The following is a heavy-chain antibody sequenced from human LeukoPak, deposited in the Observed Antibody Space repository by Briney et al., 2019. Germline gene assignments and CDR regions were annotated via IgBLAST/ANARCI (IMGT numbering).Heavy chain of an antibody. D-gene: IGHD6-13*01. V-gene: IGHV1-69*06. CDR2: IIPIFGTA. CDR3: AREASEGIAAAGTKFDP. Sequence: SVKVSCKASGGTFSSYAISWVRQAPGQRLEWMGGIIPIFGTANYAQKFQGRVTITADKSTSTAYMELSSLRSEDTAVYYCAREASEGIAAAGTKFDPWGQGTLVTVSS. J-gene: IGHJ5*02. CDR1: GGTFSSYA.